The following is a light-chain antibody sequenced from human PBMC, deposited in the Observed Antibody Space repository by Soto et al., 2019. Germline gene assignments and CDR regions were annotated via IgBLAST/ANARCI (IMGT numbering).Light chain of an antibody. CDR3: AVWDDSLNGVI. CDR1: CSTIGSNA. J-gene: IGLJ2*01. Sequence: QSVLTQPPSASAAPGQGVTISCAGSCSTIGSNAVSWYQHFPGTAPKLLIYFNHNRPSGVPDRFSGSKSGTSASLAISGLQSEEDAHYFCAVWDDSLNGVIFGGGTKVTVL. CDR2: FNH. V-gene: IGLV1-44*01.